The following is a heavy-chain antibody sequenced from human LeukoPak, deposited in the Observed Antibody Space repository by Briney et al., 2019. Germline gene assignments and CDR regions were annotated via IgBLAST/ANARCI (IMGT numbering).Heavy chain of an antibody. D-gene: IGHD3-22*01. Sequence: GGSLRLSCAASGFAFSTYSMNWVRQAPGKGLEWVSYISSSSSTIYYADSVKGRFTISRDNSKNTLHLQMNTLRAEDTAVYYCAKDQFKYYYDSSGYSHWGQGTLVTVSS. CDR1: GFAFSTYS. J-gene: IGHJ4*02. CDR3: AKDQFKYYYDSSGYSH. CDR2: ISSSSSTI. V-gene: IGHV3-48*01.